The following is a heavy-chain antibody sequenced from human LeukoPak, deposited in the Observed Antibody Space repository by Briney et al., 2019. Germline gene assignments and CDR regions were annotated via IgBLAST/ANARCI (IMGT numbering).Heavy chain of an antibody. CDR2: IIPTFGTA. CDR1: GGTFSSYA. J-gene: IGHJ4*02. CDR3: ATPSGCGGDCYSRPRSTPLDY. V-gene: IGHV1-69*05. D-gene: IGHD2-21*02. Sequence: GASVKVSCKASGGTFSSYAISWVRQAPGQGLEWMGGIIPTFGTANYAQKFQGRVTITTDESTSTAYMELSSLRSEDTAVYYCATPSGCGGDCYSRPRSTPLDYWGQGTLVTVSS.